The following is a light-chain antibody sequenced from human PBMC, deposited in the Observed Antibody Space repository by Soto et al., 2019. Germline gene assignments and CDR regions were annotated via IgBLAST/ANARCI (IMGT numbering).Light chain of an antibody. V-gene: IGKV2-30*01. CDR3: MQGTHWRPT. J-gene: IGKJ1*01. Sequence: EVVMTQSPLSLPVTLGQPASISCRSSQSLVYSDGIAYLNWFHQRPGQSPRRLIYRVSNRDSGVKDRFSGSGSVTDFTLKNSRVEADDVGVYYCMQGTHWRPTFGRGNKVEIK. CDR1: QSLVYSDGIAY. CDR2: RVS.